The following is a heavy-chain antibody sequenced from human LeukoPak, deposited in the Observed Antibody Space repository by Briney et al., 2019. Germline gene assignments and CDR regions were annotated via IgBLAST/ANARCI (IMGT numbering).Heavy chain of an antibody. D-gene: IGHD5-18*01. CDR3: ARRGYSYANFDY. CDR1: GGSVSSGDYY. V-gene: IGHV4-61*02. Sequence: SETLSLTCTVSGGSVSSGDYYWTWIRQPAGKGLEWIGRIYTSGSTSYSPSLKSRVAISVDTSKNQFSLKLSSVTAADTAVYYCARRGYSYANFDYWGQGTLVTVSS. J-gene: IGHJ4*02. CDR2: IYTSGST.